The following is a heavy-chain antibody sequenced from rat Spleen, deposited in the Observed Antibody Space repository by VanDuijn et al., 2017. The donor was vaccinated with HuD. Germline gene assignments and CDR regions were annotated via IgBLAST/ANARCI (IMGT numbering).Heavy chain of an antibody. Sequence: EVQLQESGPGLVKPSQSLSLTCSVPGYSITRSYRWNWIRKFPGNKREWMGYRNSAGSTNYNPSLKSRISITRDTSKNQFFLQVNSVTTEDTATYFCARSQATVFAYWGQGTLVTVSS. CDR1: GYSITRSYR. CDR2: RNSAGST. V-gene: IGHV3-3*01. D-gene: IGHD1-3*01. CDR3: ARSQATVFAY. J-gene: IGHJ3*01.